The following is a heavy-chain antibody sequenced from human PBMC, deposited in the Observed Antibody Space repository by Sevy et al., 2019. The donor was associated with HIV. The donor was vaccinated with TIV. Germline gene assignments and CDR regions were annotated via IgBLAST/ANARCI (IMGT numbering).Heavy chain of an antibody. CDR1: GFTFSSYW. D-gene: IGHD6-19*01. CDR3: AREEAGTPYHYYYMDV. V-gene: IGHV3-7*03. Sequence: GGSLRLSCAASGFTFSSYWMSWVRQAPGKGLEWVANIKQDGSEKYYVDSVKGRFTISRDNAKNSLYLQMNSLRAEDTAVYYCAREEAGTPYHYYYMDVWGKGTTVTVSS. CDR2: IKQDGSEK. J-gene: IGHJ6*03.